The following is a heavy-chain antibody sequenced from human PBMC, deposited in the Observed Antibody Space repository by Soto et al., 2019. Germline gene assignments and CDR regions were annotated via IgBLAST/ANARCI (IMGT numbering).Heavy chain of an antibody. CDR2: MNPKSGNT. Sequence: QVQLVQSGAEVKKPGASVKVSCKASGYIFTSYDINWVRQATGQGLEWVGWMNPKSGNTGYAQKFEGRVTMTRNTAISTAYMELSSVRSEDTAVYYCARAPEYSSTWDFYYYYMDVWGNGTTVAVS. D-gene: IGHD6-13*01. V-gene: IGHV1-8*01. J-gene: IGHJ6*03. CDR3: ARAPEYSSTWDFYYYYMDV. CDR1: GYIFTSYD.